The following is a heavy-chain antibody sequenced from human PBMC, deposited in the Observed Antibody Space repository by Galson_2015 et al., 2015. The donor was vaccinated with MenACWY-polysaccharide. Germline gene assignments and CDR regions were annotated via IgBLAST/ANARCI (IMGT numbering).Heavy chain of an antibody. CDR2: IKKDGTEK. CDR1: GFIFSGYW. V-gene: IGHV3-7*01. D-gene: IGHD1-26*01. Sequence: SLRLSCAASGFIFSGYWMTWVRQAPGKGLECVANIKKDGTEKYYTGSVKGRFTISRDNAKNSLDLQMDSLRAEDTATYHCARSGRMDVWGQGTTVTVSS. CDR3: ARSGRMDV. J-gene: IGHJ6*02.